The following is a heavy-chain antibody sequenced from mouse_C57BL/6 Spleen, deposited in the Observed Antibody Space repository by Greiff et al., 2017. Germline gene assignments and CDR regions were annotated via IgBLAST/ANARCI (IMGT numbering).Heavy chain of an antibody. V-gene: IGHV2-5*01. CDR2: IWRGGST. CDR3: AKSYYYGSEDWYFDV. Sequence: VQLQQSGPGLVQPSQSLSITCTVSGFSLTSYGVHWVRQSPGKGLEWLGVIWRGGSTDYNAAFMSRLSITKDNSKSHVFFKMNSLQADDTAIYYCAKSYYYGSEDWYFDVWGTGTTVTVSS. CDR1: GFSLTSYG. D-gene: IGHD1-1*01. J-gene: IGHJ1*03.